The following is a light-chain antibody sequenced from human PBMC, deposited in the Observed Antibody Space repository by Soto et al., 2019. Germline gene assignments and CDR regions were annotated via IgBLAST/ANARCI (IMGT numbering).Light chain of an antibody. CDR3: AAWDDSLNGHV. J-gene: IGLJ1*01. CDR2: SNN. CDR1: SSNIGSNT. V-gene: IGLV1-44*01. Sequence: QSVLTQPPSASGTPGQRVTISCSGSSSNIGSNTVNWYQQLPGTAPKLLIYSNNQRPSGVPDRFSGSKSGTSASLAISGLQAEVEADYYCAAWDDSLNGHVFGTGTQLTVL.